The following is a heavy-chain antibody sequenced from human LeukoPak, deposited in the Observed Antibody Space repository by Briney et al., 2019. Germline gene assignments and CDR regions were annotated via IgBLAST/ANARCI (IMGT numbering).Heavy chain of an antibody. V-gene: IGHV4-34*01. J-gene: IGHJ6*02. CDR1: GGSFSGYY. CDR3: ARKESPVSHYYYYGMDV. CDR2: INHSGST. Sequence: SETLSLTCAVYGGSFSGYYWSWIRQPPGKGLEWIGEINHSGSTNYNPSLKSRVTISVDTSKNQFSLQLNSVTPEDTAVYYCARKESPVSHYYYYGMDVWGQGTTVTVSS.